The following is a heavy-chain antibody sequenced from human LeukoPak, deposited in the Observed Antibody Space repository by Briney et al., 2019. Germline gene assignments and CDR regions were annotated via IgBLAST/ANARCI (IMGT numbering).Heavy chain of an antibody. J-gene: IGHJ3*01. CDR1: GFTVSSNS. V-gene: IGHV3-53*01. CDR2: IYSGGSM. D-gene: IGHD2-2*01. CDR3: ARDRCSTTSCWLNAFDV. Sequence: GGSLRLSCAASGFTVSSNSMSWVRQAPGKGLEWVSLIYSGGSMSYAGSVRGRFTISRDTSKNTLYLQMNSLRAEDTAVYYCARDRCSTTSCWLNAFDVWGQGTMVTVSS.